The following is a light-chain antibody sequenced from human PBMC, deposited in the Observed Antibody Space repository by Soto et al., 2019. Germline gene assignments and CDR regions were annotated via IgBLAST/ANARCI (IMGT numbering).Light chain of an antibody. Sequence: DIQMTQSPSTLSASVGDRVTITCRAGQSISSWLAWYQQKPGKAPKLLIYDASSLESGVPSRFSGSGSGTEFTLTISSLQPDDFETYYCQQYNSYWTFGQGTKVDIK. J-gene: IGKJ1*01. CDR1: QSISSW. CDR2: DAS. CDR3: QQYNSYWT. V-gene: IGKV1-5*01.